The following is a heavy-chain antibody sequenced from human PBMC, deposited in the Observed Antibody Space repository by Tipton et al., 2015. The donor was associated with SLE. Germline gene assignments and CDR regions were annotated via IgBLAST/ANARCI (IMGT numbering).Heavy chain of an antibody. CDR1: GVSISSSNW. V-gene: IGHV4-4*02. CDR3: ARGGHSNSPNWFDP. D-gene: IGHD4-11*01. CDR2: IYHGGST. Sequence: TLSLTCGVSGVSISSSNWWNWVRQPPGKGLEWIGEIYHGGSTNYNPSLKSRVTMSVDKSKNQFSLKLSSVTAADTAVYYCARGGHSNSPNWFDPWGQGTLITVSS. J-gene: IGHJ5*02.